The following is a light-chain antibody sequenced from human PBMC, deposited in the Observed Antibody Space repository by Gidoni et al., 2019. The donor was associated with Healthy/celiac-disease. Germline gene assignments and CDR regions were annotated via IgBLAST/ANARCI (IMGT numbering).Light chain of an antibody. CDR2: HVS. J-gene: IGKJ1*01. CDR1: QSLVYSDGNTY. V-gene: IGKV2-30*01. Sequence: DVGWPRPQLPFPVTLGQAASISCRASQSLVYSDGNTYLNWFQQRTGQSPRRLIDHVSNRESGVPERCSGSGSGTDFTPKISRGEAEDVGVYYCRQGRHRPGTFGQGTKVEIK. CDR3: RQGRHRPGT.